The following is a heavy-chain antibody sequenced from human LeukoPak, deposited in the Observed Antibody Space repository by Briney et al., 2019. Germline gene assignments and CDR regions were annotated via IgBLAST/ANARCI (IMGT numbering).Heavy chain of an antibody. V-gene: IGHV3-23*01. CDR3: AKGYDYYDTGSYYSRPDAFDI. J-gene: IGHJ3*02. D-gene: IGHD3-22*01. CDR1: GFTFSSYA. CDR2: IGGSGSST. Sequence: GGSLRLSCAASGFTFSSYALSWVRQAPGKGLEWVSAIGGSGSSTYYADSVKGRFTISRDNSKNTLYLQMNSLRAEDTAVYYCAKGYDYYDTGSYYSRPDAFDIWGQGTLVTVSS.